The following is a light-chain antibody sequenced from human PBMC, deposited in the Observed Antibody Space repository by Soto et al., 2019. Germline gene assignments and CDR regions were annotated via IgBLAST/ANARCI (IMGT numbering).Light chain of an antibody. J-gene: IGLJ1*01. CDR1: NNDIGGYTY. V-gene: IGLV2-8*01. CDR2: GNT. CDR3: QSYDRSLRGYV. Sequence: QSALTQPPSASGSPGQSVTISCTGSNNDIGGYTYVSWYQQLPGKAPKLLIYGNTIRPSGVPDRFSGSKSGTSASLAITGLQAEDEADYYCQSYDRSLRGYVFGTGTKVTVL.